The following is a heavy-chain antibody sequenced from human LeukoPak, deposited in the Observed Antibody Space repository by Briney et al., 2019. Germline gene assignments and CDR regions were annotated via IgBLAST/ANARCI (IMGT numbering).Heavy chain of an antibody. J-gene: IGHJ4*02. CDR2: INPDGNKK. D-gene: IGHD5-18*01. CDR1: GLTFSSSW. Sequence: GGSLRLSCAVSGLTFSSSWMDWVRQAPGKGLEWVASINPDGNKKYPADSVKGRFTISRDNAENSLYLQMNSLRVEDTAFYYCARDLAYSRLDYWGQGMLVTVSS. V-gene: IGHV3-7*01. CDR3: ARDLAYSRLDY.